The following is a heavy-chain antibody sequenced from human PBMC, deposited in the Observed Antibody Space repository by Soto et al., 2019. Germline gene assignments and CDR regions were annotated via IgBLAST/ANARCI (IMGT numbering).Heavy chain of an antibody. CDR1: GFTFSSYA. CDR3: ARDIMDIVVVPAGSYYYYGRDG. V-gene: IGHV3-30-3*01. Sequence: QVQLVESGGGVVQPGRSLRLSCAASGFTFSSYAMHWVRQAPGKGLEWVAVISYDGSNKYYADSVKGRFTISRDNSKNTLYLQMNGLRAEDTAVYYCARDIMDIVVVPAGSYYYYGRDGWGQATTVTVSS. CDR2: ISYDGSNK. J-gene: IGHJ6*02. D-gene: IGHD2-2*03.